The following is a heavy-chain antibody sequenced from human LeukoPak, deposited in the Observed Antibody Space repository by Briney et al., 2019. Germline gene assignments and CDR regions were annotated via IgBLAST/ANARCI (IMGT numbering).Heavy chain of an antibody. CDR1: GGSISSHY. V-gene: IGHV4-59*11. CDR2: IYYGGST. J-gene: IGHJ3*02. D-gene: IGHD1-26*01. CDR3: ARPTNSGGDAFDI. Sequence: SETLSLTCTVSGGSISSHYWSWIRQPPGKGLEWIGYIYYGGSTNYNPSLKSRVTISVDTSKNQFSLKLSSVTAADTAVYYCARPTNSGGDAFDIWGQGTMVTVSS.